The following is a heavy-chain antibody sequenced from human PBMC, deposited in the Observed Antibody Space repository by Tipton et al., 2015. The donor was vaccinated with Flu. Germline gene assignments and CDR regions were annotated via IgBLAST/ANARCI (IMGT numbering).Heavy chain of an antibody. D-gene: IGHD6-13*01. CDR3: ARDSSSYWYFDL. CDR1: GGSISSYY. CDR2: IYSSGST. V-gene: IGHV4-4*07. Sequence: TLSLTCTVSGGSISSYYWSWIRQPAGKGLEWIGRIYSSGSTNYKPSLKSRVTMSVDTSKKRFSLKLSSVTAADTAVYYCARDSSSYWYFDLWGRGTLVTVSS. J-gene: IGHJ2*01.